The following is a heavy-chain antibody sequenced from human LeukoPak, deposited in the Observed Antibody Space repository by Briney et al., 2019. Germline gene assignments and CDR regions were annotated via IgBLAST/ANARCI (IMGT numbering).Heavy chain of an antibody. Sequence: GASVKVSCKASGYTLTGYYMHWVRQAPGQGLEWMGWINPNSGGTNYAQKFQGRVTMTRDTSISTAYMELSRLRSDDTAVYYCALSGAHSGNPPDYWGQGTLVTVSS. J-gene: IGHJ4*02. CDR3: ALSGAHSGNPPDY. D-gene: IGHD3-10*01. V-gene: IGHV1-2*02. CDR1: GYTLTGYY. CDR2: INPNSGGT.